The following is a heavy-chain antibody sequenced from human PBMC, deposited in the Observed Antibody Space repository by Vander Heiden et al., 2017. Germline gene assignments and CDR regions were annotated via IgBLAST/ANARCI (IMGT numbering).Heavy chain of an antibody. CDR2: IWYDGGAK. V-gene: IGHV3-33*03. CDR1: GFIFSSHG. Sequence: QVQVVDSGGGVVQSGRSLRLSSVASGFIFSSHGMRWVRQAPGKGLEWVATIWYDGGAKYYGDSVKGRFTVSRDNSRNTVFLQMNNLRVEDTAVYYCARHQGYYDMDYWGQGTLVTVSS. J-gene: IGHJ4*02. CDR3: ARHQGYYDMDY. D-gene: IGHD3-16*01.